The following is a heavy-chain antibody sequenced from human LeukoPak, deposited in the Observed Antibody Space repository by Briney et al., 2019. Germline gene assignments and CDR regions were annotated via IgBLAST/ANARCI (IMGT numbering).Heavy chain of an antibody. D-gene: IGHD6-19*01. Sequence: GRSLRPSCSASGFTFTRYAIDSVRHAPGEGLEYVSVISSNGGSTYYAASVKRRFTISRANTKNTLYLQMSSLRAEATVVYYCVKPLISVAGTGAFDIWGQGTMVTVSS. CDR3: VKPLISVAGTGAFDI. V-gene: IGHV3-64D*09. CDR1: GFTFTRYA. CDR2: ISSNGGST. J-gene: IGHJ3*02.